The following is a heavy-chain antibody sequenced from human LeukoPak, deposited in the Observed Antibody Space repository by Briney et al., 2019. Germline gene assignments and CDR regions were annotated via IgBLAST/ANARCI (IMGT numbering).Heavy chain of an antibody. CDR2: IDPSDSYT. J-gene: IGHJ2*01. CDR3: ARLYHSIAELLPRFADWYFDL. V-gene: IGHV5-10-1*01. CDR1: GYRFTTYW. Sequence: GESLKISCKGSGYRFTTYWISWVRQLPGKGLEWMGRIDPSDSYTNYSPSFQGHVTISSDKSISTAYLQWSSLKASDTAIYYCARLYHSIAELLPRFADWYFDLWGRGTLVTVSS. D-gene: IGHD2-15*01.